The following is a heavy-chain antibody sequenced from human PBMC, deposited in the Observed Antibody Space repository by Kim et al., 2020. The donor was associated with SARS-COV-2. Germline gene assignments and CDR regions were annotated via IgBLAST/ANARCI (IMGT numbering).Heavy chain of an antibody. Sequence: GGSLRLSCAASGFTFSSYAMSWVRQAPGKGLEWVSAISGSGGSTYYADSVKGRFTISRDNSKNTLYLQMNSLRAEDTAVYYCAKTYGSGSYYTLYYFDYWGQGTLVTVSS. CDR1: GFTFSSYA. J-gene: IGHJ4*02. D-gene: IGHD3-10*01. CDR3: AKTYGSGSYYTLYYFDY. V-gene: IGHV3-23*01. CDR2: ISGSGGST.